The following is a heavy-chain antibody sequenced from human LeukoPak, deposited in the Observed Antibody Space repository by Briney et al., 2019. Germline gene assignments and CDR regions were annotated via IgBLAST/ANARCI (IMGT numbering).Heavy chain of an antibody. CDR2: INHSGRT. J-gene: IGHJ2*01. Sequence: PSETLSLTCAVYGGSFSGYYWSWVRQPPGKGLEWIGEINHSGRTNYNPSLKSRVTISLYTSNNQFSLKLSSVTAADTAVYYCATHIGYFDLCGRGTLVTVSS. CDR1: GGSFSGYY. D-gene: IGHD5-12*01. V-gene: IGHV4-34*01. CDR3: ATHIGYFDL.